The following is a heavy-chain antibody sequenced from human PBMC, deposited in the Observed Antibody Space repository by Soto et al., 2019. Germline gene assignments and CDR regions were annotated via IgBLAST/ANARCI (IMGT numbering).Heavy chain of an antibody. CDR2: IGTAGDT. Sequence: GGSLRLSCAASGFTFSSYDMHWVRHATGKGLEWVSAIGTAGDTYYPGSVKGRFTISRENAKNSLYLQMNSVSAGNTAVYYSARALSVDTDKYGMDVWGQGTTVTVSS. CDR3: ARALSVDTDKYGMDV. V-gene: IGHV3-13*01. J-gene: IGHJ6*02. CDR1: GFTFSSYD. D-gene: IGHD5-18*01.